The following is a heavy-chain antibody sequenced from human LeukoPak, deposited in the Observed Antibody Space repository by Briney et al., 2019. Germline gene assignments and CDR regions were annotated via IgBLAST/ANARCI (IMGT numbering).Heavy chain of an antibody. CDR3: ARVVGFGEFYNWFAP. V-gene: IGHV3-20*04. Sequence: GGSLRLSCVASGFSFDDYGMIWVRQFPGKGLEWVSGINWSGGSTGYADSVKGRFTISRDNAKKSLYLQMSSLRDEDTAFYYCARVVGFGEFYNWFAPGGQGPLATVSS. J-gene: IGHJ5*02. CDR2: INWSGGST. D-gene: IGHD3-10*01. CDR1: GFSFDDYG.